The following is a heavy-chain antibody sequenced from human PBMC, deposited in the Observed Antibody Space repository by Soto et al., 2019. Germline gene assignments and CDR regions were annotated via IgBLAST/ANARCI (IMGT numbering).Heavy chain of an antibody. J-gene: IGHJ6*02. CDR2: IFFTGIT. CDR3: ARDGHGMDV. Sequence: QVQLQESGPGLVRPSETLSLTCTVSGGSVTTGSYNWSWIRRPPGKGLEWIGNIFFTGITHYNPSLNNRVTMSVDTSKNQFSLAVASVTASDTAFYYCARDGHGMDVWGQGTTVTVSS. V-gene: IGHV4-61*01. CDR1: GGSVTTGSYN.